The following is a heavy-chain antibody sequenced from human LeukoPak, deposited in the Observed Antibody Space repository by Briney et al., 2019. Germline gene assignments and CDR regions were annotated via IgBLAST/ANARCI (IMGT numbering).Heavy chain of an antibody. V-gene: IGHV4-30-4*01. J-gene: IGHJ2*01. D-gene: IGHD4-23*01. CDR1: GGSISSGDYY. CDR2: IYYSGGT. Sequence: SETLSLTCTVSGGSISSGDYYWSWIRQPPGKGLEWIGYIYYSGGTYYNPSLKSRVTISVDTSKNQFSLKLSSVTAADTAVYYCTRDRGTEGTTVVTPPGWYFDLWGRGTLVTVSS. CDR3: TRDRGTEGTTVVTPPGWYFDL.